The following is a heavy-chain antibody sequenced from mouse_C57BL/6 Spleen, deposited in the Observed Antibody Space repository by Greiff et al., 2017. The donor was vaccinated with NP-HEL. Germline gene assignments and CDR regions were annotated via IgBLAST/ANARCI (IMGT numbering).Heavy chain of an antibody. D-gene: IGHD2-2*01. CDR3: TAAFYGYDGDYVDY. V-gene: IGHV6-3*01. J-gene: IGHJ2*01. CDR2: IRLKSDNYAT. CDR1: GFTFSNYW. Sequence: EVKLMESGGGLVQPGGSMKLSCVASGFTFSNYWMNWVRQSPEKGLEWVAQIRLKSDNYATHYAESVKGRFTISRDDSKSSVYLQMNNLRAEDTGIYYCTAAFYGYDGDYVDYWGQGTTLTVAS.